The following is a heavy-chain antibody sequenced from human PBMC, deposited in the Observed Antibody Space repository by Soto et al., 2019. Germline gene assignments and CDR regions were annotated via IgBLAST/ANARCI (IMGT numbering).Heavy chain of an antibody. CDR2: ILSKAGNYAT. CDR3: IRGGSPYYYDY. J-gene: IGHJ4*02. V-gene: IGHV3-73*01. CDR1: GFIFSGSA. Sequence: EVQLVESGGGWVKPGGSLKLSCAASGFIFSGSAVHWVRQASGKGLEWVGRILSKAGNYATAYPASMKGRFTISRDDSENTAFLQMNSLKTEDTAVYYCIRGGSPYYYDYWGQGTLVAVSS.